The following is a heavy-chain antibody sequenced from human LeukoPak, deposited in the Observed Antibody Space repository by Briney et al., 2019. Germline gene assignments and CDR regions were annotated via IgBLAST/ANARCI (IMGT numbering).Heavy chain of an antibody. D-gene: IGHD5-18*01. CDR1: GGSISSYY. Sequence: SETLSLTCTVSGGSISSYYWSWIRQPPGKGLEWIGYIYYSGSTNYNPSLKSRVTISVDTSKNQFSLKLSSVPAAVTAVYYCASLNVDTAMIYDYWGQGTLVTVSS. V-gene: IGHV4-59*08. CDR3: ASLNVDTAMIYDY. J-gene: IGHJ4*02. CDR2: IYYSGST.